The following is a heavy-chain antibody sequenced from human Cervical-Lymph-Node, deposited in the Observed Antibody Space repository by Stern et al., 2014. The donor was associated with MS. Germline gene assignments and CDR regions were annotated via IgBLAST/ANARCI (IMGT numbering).Heavy chain of an antibody. CDR1: GFTFSSYS. Sequence: EVQLVQSGGGLVKPGGSLRLSCAVSGFTFSSYSMNWVRQDPGKGLEWVSSITSSSSYIYYADYVKGRFTISIDKAKNSLSMIMNSLRAEDTAVDYCARDETGVEDYFDYWGQGTLVTVSS. J-gene: IGHJ4*02. CDR3: ARDETGVEDYFDY. D-gene: IGHD7-27*01. CDR2: ITSSSSYI. V-gene: IGHV3-21*01.